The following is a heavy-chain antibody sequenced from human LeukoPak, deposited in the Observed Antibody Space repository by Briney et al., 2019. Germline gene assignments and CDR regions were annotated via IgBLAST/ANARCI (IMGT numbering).Heavy chain of an antibody. V-gene: IGHV4-34*01. CDR2: INHSGST. CDR1: GGSFSGYY. CDR3: ARHRRFLEWLDE. D-gene: IGHD3-3*01. J-gene: IGHJ4*02. Sequence: SETLSLTCAVYGGSFSGYYWSWIRQPPGKGLEWIGEINHSGSTNYNPSLKSRVTISVDTSKNQFSLKLSSVTAADTAVYYCARHRRFLEWLDEGGQGTLVTVSS.